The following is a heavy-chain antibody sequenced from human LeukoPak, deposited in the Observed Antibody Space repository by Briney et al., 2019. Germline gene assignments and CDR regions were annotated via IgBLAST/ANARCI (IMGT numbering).Heavy chain of an antibody. CDR1: GGSISSYY. D-gene: IGHD3-10*01. CDR3: ARVVGITMVRGVTLSDAFDI. V-gene: IGHV4-59*01. J-gene: IGHJ3*02. Sequence: SETLSLTCTVSGGSISSYYWSWIRQPPGKGLEWIGYIYYSGSTNYNPSLKSRVTISVDTSKNQFSLKLSSVTAADTAVYYCARVVGITMVRGVTLSDAFDIWGQGTMVTVSS. CDR2: IYYSGST.